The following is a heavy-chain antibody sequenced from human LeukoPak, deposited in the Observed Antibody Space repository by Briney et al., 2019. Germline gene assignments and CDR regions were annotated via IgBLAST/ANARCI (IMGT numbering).Heavy chain of an antibody. J-gene: IGHJ4*02. V-gene: IGHV3-30-3*01. Sequence: PGGSLRLSCAASGFTFSSYAMHWVRQAPSKGLEWVAVISYDGSNKYYADSVKGRFTISRDNSKNTLYLQMNSLRAEDTAVYYCAREGVAQLDYWGQGTLVTVSS. D-gene: IGHD3-3*01. CDR1: GFTFSSYA. CDR2: ISYDGSNK. CDR3: AREGVAQLDY.